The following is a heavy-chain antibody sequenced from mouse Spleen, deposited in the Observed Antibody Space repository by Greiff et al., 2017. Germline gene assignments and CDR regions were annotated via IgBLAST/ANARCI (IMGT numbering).Heavy chain of an antibody. J-gene: IGHJ1*01. CDR3: VRDSYGNYGNWYFDV. Sequence: VQLKESGPGLVAPSQSLSITCTVSGFSLINYAVHWVRQSPGKGLEWLGVIWSDGSTDYNAAFISRLSISKDNSKSQVFFNLNSLQPDDAAIYYCVRDSYGNYGNWYFDVWGAGTTVTVSS. CDR1: GFSLINYA. CDR2: IWSDGST. V-gene: IGHV2-2*01. D-gene: IGHD2-1*01.